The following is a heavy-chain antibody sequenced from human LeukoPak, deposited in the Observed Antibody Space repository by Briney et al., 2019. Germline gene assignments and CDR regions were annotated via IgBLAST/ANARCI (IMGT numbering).Heavy chain of an antibody. Sequence: GSLRLSCSASGFTFSSYSRNCVRQAPGKGLEWGSYISSSGNTIDYADSVKGRFTISRDNAKNSLYPQMVSLRTEDTAVDYCSRLRGYSYGYGDYWGQGTLVTVFS. CDR2: ISSSGNTI. V-gene: IGHV3-48*04. J-gene: IGHJ4*02. CDR3: SRLRGYSYGYGDY. CDR1: GFTFSSYS. D-gene: IGHD5-18*01.